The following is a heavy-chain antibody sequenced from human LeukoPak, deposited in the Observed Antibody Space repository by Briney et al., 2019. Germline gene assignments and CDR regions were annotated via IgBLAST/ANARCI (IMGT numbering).Heavy chain of an antibody. D-gene: IGHD1-26*01. Sequence: SVTVSCKTSGGTLNSHIFSWVRQAPGQGLEWMGKITPIIDTAKHSQKFQGRVTITADKSTTTVYMELSSLKSGDTAVYYCTRVNLRGSQYNWFDPWGQGTLVTVSS. CDR2: ITPIIDTA. CDR1: GGTLNSHI. CDR3: TRVNLRGSQYNWFDP. V-gene: IGHV1-69*08. J-gene: IGHJ5*02.